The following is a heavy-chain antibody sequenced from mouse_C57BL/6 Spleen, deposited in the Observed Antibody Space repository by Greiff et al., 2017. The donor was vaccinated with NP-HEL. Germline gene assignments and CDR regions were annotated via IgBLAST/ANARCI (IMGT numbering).Heavy chain of an antibody. CDR1: GFTFSSYA. J-gene: IGHJ2*01. CDR3: AREGDYGYDGYYFDY. Sequence: EVHLVESGGGLVKPGGSLKLSCAASGFTFSSYAMAWVRQTPEKRLEWVATISDGGSYTYYPDNVKGRFTISRDNAKNNLYLQMSHLKSEDTAMYYCAREGDYGYDGYYFDYWGQGTTLTVSS. V-gene: IGHV5-4*01. D-gene: IGHD2-2*01. CDR2: ISDGGSYT.